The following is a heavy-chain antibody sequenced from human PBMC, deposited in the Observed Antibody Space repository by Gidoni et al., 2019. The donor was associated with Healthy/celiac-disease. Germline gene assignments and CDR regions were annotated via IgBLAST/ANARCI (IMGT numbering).Heavy chain of an antibody. J-gene: IGHJ4*02. Sequence: EVQLVESGGGLVQPGGSLRLSCAASGFTFSSYAMSWVRQAPGKGLEWVSAICGSGGSTYYADSVKGRFTISRDNSKNTLYLQMNSLRAEDTAVYYCAKDRPTYCSSTSCSPVYWGQGTLVTVSS. V-gene: IGHV3-23*04. CDR1: GFTFSSYA. D-gene: IGHD2-2*01. CDR3: AKDRPTYCSSTSCSPVY. CDR2: ICGSGGST.